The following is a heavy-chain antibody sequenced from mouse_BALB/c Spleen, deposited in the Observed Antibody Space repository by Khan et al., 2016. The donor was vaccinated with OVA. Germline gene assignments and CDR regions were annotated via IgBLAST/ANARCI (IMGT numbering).Heavy chain of an antibody. V-gene: IGHV9-3-1*01. CDR3: SRSNGNYWVAY. CDR2: INTYTGEA. Sequence: QIQLVQSGPELKKPGETVKISCKASGYTLTNYGMNWVKQAPGKGLKWMGWINTYTGEATYADDFKGRFAFSLETSASTAYLQINNLKNEDTATYFCSRSNGNYWVAYWGQGTLVTVSA. CDR1: GYTLTNYG. J-gene: IGHJ3*01. D-gene: IGHD2-1*01.